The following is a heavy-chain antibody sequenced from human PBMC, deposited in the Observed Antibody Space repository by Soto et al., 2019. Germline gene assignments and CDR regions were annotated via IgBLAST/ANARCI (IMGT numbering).Heavy chain of an antibody. D-gene: IGHD2-8*01. Sequence: ASVKVSCKASGFTFSNYGLNWVRQAPGQGLEWMGWVSANNGHTNYAQNLQGRVSMTTDTSTSTAYMELRGLRFDDTAVYYCTRDIESVTAKHFFYYYAMDVWGQGTTVTVSS. CDR1: GFTFSNYG. CDR3: TRDIESVTAKHFFYYYAMDV. V-gene: IGHV1-18*01. J-gene: IGHJ6*02. CDR2: VSANNGHT.